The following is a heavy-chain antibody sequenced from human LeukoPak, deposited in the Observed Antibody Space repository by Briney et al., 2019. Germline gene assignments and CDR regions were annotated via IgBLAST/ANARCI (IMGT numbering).Heavy chain of an antibody. D-gene: IGHD3-16*01. V-gene: IGHV1-2*02. CDR2: ISPNSGGT. Sequence: ASVKVSCKASGYTFTGYYMHWVRQAPGQGLEWMGWISPNSGGTNYAQKFQGRVTMTRDMSISTAYMELSSLRSDDTAVYYCARGPSGVSGAVMSYWGQGTLVTVSS. J-gene: IGHJ4*02. CDR1: GYTFTGYY. CDR3: ARGPSGVSGAVMSY.